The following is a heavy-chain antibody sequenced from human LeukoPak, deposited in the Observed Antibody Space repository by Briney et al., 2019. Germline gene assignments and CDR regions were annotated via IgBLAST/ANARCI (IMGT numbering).Heavy chain of an antibody. CDR2: IYHGGST. J-gene: IGHJ3*02. V-gene: IGHV4-38-2*02. Sequence: SETLSLTCTVSSSSISSDFYWGWFRQPPGKGLEWIGSIYHGGSTYYSPSLKSRVTISVDTSKNQFSLKLSSVTAADTAVCYCDIATTLNQRRDAFDIWGQGTMVTVSS. CDR1: SSSISSDFY. CDR3: DIATTLNQRRDAFDI. D-gene: IGHD6-25*01.